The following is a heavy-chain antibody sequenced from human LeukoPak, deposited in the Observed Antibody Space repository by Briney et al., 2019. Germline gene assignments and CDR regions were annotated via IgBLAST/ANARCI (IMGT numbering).Heavy chain of an antibody. CDR2: ISSSSSYI. J-gene: IGHJ4*02. V-gene: IGHV3-21*01. CDR3: AREDGSGALCLGY. Sequence: PGGSLRLSCAASGFTFSSYSMNWVRQAPGKGLEWVSSISSSSSYIYYADSVKGRFTISRDNAKNSLYLQMNSLRAEDTAVYYCAREDGSGALCLGYWGQGTLVTVSS. D-gene: IGHD5-24*01. CDR1: GFTFSSYS.